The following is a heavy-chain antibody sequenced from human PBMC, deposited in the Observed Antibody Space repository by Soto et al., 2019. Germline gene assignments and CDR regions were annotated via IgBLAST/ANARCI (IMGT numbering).Heavy chain of an antibody. CDR1: GFTFSSYG. CDR2: IWYDGSNK. D-gene: IGHD6-19*01. CDR3: ARDRLSSGWPQFDY. Sequence: QVPLVESGGGVVQPGRSLRLSCAASGFTFSSYGMHWVRQAPGKGLEWVAVIWYDGSNKYYADSVKGRFTISRDNSKTTLYLQMNSLRAEDTAVYYCARDRLSSGWPQFDYWGQGTLVTVSS. V-gene: IGHV3-33*01. J-gene: IGHJ4*02.